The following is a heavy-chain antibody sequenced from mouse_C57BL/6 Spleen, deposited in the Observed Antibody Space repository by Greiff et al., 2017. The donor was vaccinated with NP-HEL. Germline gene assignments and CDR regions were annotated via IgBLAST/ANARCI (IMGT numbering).Heavy chain of an antibody. J-gene: IGHJ4*01. CDR1: GYTFTDYY. CDR2: INPNNGGT. CDR3: ARNELRRGYYYAMDY. D-gene: IGHD3-2*02. Sequence: VQLQQSGPELVKPGASVKISCKASGYTFTDYYMNWVKQSHGKSLEWIGDINPNNGGTSYNQKFKGKATLTVDKSSSTAYMELRSLTSEDSAVYYCARNELRRGYYYAMDYWGQGTSVTVSS. V-gene: IGHV1-26*01.